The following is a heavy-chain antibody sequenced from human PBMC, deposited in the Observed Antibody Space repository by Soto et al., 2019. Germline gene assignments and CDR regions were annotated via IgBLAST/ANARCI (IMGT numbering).Heavy chain of an antibody. V-gene: IGHV3-23*01. CDR3: AKDLRATTSRGVFDI. CDR2: ISGSGGRT. D-gene: IGHD5-12*01. CDR1: GFTFSSYA. J-gene: IGHJ3*02. Sequence: GGSLRLSCAASGFTFSSYAMSWVRQAPGKGLEWVSGISGSGGRTYYADSVKGRFTISRDNSKNTLYLQMNSLRDEDTAVYYCAKDLRATTSRGVFDIWGQGTMVTVSS.